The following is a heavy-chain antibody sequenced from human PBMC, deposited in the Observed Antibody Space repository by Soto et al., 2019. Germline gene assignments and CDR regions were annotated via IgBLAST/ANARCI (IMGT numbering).Heavy chain of an antibody. CDR1: GFTFSSNA. CDR2: ISGTTDNT. D-gene: IGHD3-10*01. CDR3: ARSLRGVIIDFDS. Sequence: GGSLRLSCAASGFTFSSNAMSWVSQAPGKGLEWVSAISGTTDNTYYADSVKGRFTISRDNSKNPLYLQMNSLRAEDTALYYCARSLRGVIIDFDSWGQGTLVTVSS. V-gene: IGHV3-23*01. J-gene: IGHJ4*02.